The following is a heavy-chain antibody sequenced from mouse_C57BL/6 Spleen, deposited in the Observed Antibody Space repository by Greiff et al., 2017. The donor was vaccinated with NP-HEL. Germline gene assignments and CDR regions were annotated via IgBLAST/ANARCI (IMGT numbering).Heavy chain of an antibody. CDR1: GYTFTDHT. J-gene: IGHJ2*01. CDR3: AREGDYYYGSSYYFDY. D-gene: IGHD1-1*01. Sequence: VQLQQSDAELVKPGASVKISCKVSGYTFTDHTIHWMKQRPEQGLEWIGYIYPRDGSTKYNEKFKGKATLTADKSSSTAYMQLNSLTSEDSAVYFCAREGDYYYGSSYYFDYWGQGTTLTVSS. V-gene: IGHV1-78*01. CDR2: IYPRDGST.